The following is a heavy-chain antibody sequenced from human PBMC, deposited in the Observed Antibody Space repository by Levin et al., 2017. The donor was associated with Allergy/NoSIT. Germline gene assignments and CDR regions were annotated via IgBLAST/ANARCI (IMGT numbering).Heavy chain of an antibody. J-gene: IGHJ3*02. CDR3: AREGSGSAFDI. Sequence: GGSLRLSCAASGFTFSSQAVHWVRQAPGKGPEWVAVISNDGSSKYYADSVKGRFTISRDISKNTLYLQMNRLRPDDTALYYCAREGSGSAFDIWGQGTMVTVSS. CDR1: GFTFSSQA. CDR2: ISNDGSSK. D-gene: IGHD3-10*01. V-gene: IGHV3-30-3*01.